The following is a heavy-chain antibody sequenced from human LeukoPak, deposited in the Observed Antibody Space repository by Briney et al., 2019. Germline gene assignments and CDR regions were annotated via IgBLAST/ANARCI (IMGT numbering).Heavy chain of an antibody. CDR3: ATLLLGPTEDY. CDR2: ISNSGSHI. V-gene: IGHV3-21*01. CDR1: GFAFSNYS. Sequence: GGSLRLSCVVSGFAFSNYSMSWVRLVPGKGLEWVSSISNSGSHIYDADSVKGRFTISRDNAKNSLFLQMNSLRAEDAAVYYCATLLLGPTEDYWGQGTLVTVSS. J-gene: IGHJ4*02. D-gene: IGHD3-16*01.